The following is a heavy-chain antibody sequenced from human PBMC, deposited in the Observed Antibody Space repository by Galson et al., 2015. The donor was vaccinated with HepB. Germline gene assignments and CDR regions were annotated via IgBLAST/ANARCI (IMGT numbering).Heavy chain of an antibody. J-gene: IGHJ3*02. V-gene: IGHV3-30*04. CDR2: IWYDGSNK. CDR1: GFSFSTYS. D-gene: IGHD5-12*01. CDR3: APNVDYDGFKI. Sequence: SLRLSCAASGFSFSTYSMHWVRQAPGKGLEWEAVIWYDGSNKMYAASVKSRFTISRDNSKNTLYLQMNSLKFEDTAVYYCAPNVDYDGFKIWGQGTMVTVSS.